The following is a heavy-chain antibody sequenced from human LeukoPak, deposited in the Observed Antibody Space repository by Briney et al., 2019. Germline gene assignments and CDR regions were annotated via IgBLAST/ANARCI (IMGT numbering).Heavy chain of an antibody. J-gene: IGHJ6*02. Sequence: GGSLRLSCAASGFTVSSNYMSWVRQAPGKGLEWVSVIYSGGSTYYADSVKGRFTISRDNSKNTLYLQMNSLRAEDTAVHYCAREDYGRSRYYYGMDVWGQGTTVTVSS. CDR2: IYSGGST. V-gene: IGHV3-66*01. D-gene: IGHD4-17*01. CDR3: AREDYGRSRYYYGMDV. CDR1: GFTVSSNY.